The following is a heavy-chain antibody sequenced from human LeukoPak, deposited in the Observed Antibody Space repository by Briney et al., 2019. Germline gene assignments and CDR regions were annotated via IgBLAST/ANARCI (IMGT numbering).Heavy chain of an antibody. CDR3: ARRDDSDFSDYHPTSGCFDL. D-gene: IGHD3/OR15-3a*01. CDR2: AYVNVIT. Sequence: PSETLSLTCTVSRGSMFNYYWKWIRHPPGEGGERSGHAYVNVITNYTPSLMSRGTIPIATSKHQFSLRLASATAADSALYNCARRDDSDFSDYHPTSGCFDLWGRGTLVSVSS. J-gene: IGHJ2*01. V-gene: IGHV4-4*08. CDR1: RGSMFNYY.